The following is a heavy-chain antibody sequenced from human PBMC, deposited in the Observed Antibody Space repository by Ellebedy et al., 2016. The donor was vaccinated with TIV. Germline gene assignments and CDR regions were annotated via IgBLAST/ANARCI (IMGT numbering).Heavy chain of an antibody. CDR2: IDPSDSYT. Sequence: GESLKISXKGSGYSFTSYWIGWVRQMPGKGLEWMGRIDPSDSYTNYSPSFQGHVTISADKSISTAYLQWSSLKASDTAMYYCARLGVGATLVLGDYWGQGTLVTVSS. CDR3: ARLGVGATLVLGDY. D-gene: IGHD1-26*01. CDR1: GYSFTSYW. V-gene: IGHV5-10-1*01. J-gene: IGHJ4*02.